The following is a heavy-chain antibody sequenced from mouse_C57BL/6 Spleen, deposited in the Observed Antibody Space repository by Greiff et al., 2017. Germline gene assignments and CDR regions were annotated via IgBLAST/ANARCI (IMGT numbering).Heavy chain of an antibody. V-gene: IGHV1-66*01. CDR3: ASYGTTVVDWYFDV. CDR2: IYPGSGNT. Sequence: QVQLQQSGPELVKPGASVKISCKASGYSFTSYYIHWVKQRPGQGLEWIGWIYPGSGNTKYNEKFKGKATLTADTSSSTAYMQLSSLTSEDSAVYYCASYGTTVVDWYFDVWGTGTTVTVSS. J-gene: IGHJ1*03. D-gene: IGHD1-1*01. CDR1: GYSFTSYY.